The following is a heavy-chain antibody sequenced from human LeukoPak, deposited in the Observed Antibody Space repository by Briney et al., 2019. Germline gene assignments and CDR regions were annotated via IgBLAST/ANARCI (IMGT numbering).Heavy chain of an antibody. CDR2: FDPEDGET. V-gene: IGHV1-24*01. D-gene: IGHD3-10*01. CDR3: ANSGSYYNSPHWFDP. Sequence: ASVKVSCKVSGSTLTELSMHWVRQAPGKGLEWMGGFDPEDGETIYAQKFQGRVTMTEDTSTDTAYMELSSLRSDDTAVYYCANSGSYYNSPHWFDPWGQGTLVTVSS. CDR1: GSTLTELS. J-gene: IGHJ5*02.